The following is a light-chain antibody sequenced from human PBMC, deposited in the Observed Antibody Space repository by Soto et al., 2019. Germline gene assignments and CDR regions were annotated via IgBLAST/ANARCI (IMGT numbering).Light chain of an antibody. CDR1: SSDVGGYNY. Sequence: QSALTQPPSASGSPGQSVTISCTGTSSDVGGYNYVSWYQQHPGKAPKLMIYEVSKRPPGVPDRFSGSKSGNTASLTVSGLQAEDEADYYCSSYAGSNNHWVFGGGTQLTVL. V-gene: IGLV2-8*01. CDR3: SSYAGSNNHWV. CDR2: EVS. J-gene: IGLJ3*02.